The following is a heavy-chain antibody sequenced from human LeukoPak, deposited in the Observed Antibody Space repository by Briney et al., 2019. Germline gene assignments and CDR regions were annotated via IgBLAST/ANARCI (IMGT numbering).Heavy chain of an antibody. J-gene: IGHJ4*02. CDR1: AFSFSNAW. V-gene: IGHV3-15*01. D-gene: IGHD3-10*01. CDR3: TTDPLVGVRGLRAIDY. Sequence: PGGSLRLSCAASAFSFSNAWMSWVRQAPGKGLEWVGRIKSKPDGGTTDYAAPVNGRFTISRDDSKNTLYLQMNSLKTEDTAVYYCTTDPLVGVRGLRAIDYWGQGTLVTVSS. CDR2: IKSKPDGGTT.